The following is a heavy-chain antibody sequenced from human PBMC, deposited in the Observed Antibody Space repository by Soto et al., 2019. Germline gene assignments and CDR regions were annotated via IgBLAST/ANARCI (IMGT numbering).Heavy chain of an antibody. Sequence: PGGSLRLSCAASGFTVSSNYMSWVRQAPGKGLEWVSVIHAGGSTYYADSAKGRFTISRDSSKNTLFLQMNSLRAEDTAVYYCASPRPGNYYYGLDVWGQGTSVTVSS. CDR3: ASPRPGNYYYGLDV. V-gene: IGHV3-53*01. CDR2: IHAGGST. CDR1: GFTVSSNY. J-gene: IGHJ6*02.